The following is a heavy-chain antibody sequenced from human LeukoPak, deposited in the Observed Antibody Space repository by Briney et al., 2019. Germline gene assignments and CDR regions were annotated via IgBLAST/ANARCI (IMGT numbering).Heavy chain of an antibody. Sequence: SETLSLTCTVSGGSISSGGYYWSWIRQHPGKGLEWIGYIYYSGSTYYNPSLKSRVTISVDTSKNQFSLKLSSVTAADTAVYYCARGGSSVVTPVDYWGQGTLVTVSS. CDR2: IYYSGST. CDR1: GGSISSGGYY. J-gene: IGHJ4*02. CDR3: ARGGSSVVTPVDY. D-gene: IGHD4-23*01. V-gene: IGHV4-31*03.